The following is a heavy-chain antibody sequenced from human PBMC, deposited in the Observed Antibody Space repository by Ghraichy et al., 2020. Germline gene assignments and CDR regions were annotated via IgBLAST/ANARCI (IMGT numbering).Heavy chain of an antibody. CDR1: GFTFSSYW. CDR3: ARDPRWTVAGTGAYFDY. D-gene: IGHD6-19*01. Sequence: GGSLRLSCAASGFTFSSYWMSWVRQAPGKGLEWVANIKRDGSEKYYVDSVKGRFTISRDNSKNSLYLQMNSLRAEDTAVYYCARDPRWTVAGTGAYFDYWGQGTLVTVSS. V-gene: IGHV3-7*01. CDR2: IKRDGSEK. J-gene: IGHJ4*02.